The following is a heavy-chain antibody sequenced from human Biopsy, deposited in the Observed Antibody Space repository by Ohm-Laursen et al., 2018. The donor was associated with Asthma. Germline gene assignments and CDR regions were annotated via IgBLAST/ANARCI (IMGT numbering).Heavy chain of an antibody. D-gene: IGHD4-17*01. CDR3: VRTTYGDDGFDP. J-gene: IGHJ5*02. V-gene: IGHV4-31*03. Sequence: TLSLTCTVSGGSINIGDYYWSWIRQHPVKGLEWIGYIYYSGSTYYNPSLKSRVSISLDTSKNQFSLSLTSVTAADTAVYYCVRTTYGDDGFDPWGQGTLVTVSS. CDR1: GGSINIGDYY. CDR2: IYYSGST.